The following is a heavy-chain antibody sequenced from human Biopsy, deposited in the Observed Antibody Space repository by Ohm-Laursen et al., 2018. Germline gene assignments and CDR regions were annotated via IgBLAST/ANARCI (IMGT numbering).Heavy chain of an antibody. CDR3: ARELGDFWGGRQFDF. CDR1: AYSFGDHR. CDR2: IDPKSGGT. V-gene: IGHV1-2*02. Sequence: SSVKVSCKASAYSFGDHRIHWVRQAPGQGLEWMGWIDPKSGGTNYAQKFQGRVTMTRDTSISTTYMELRRLTSDDTAVFYCARELGDFWGGRQFDFWGQGTLVTVSS. J-gene: IGHJ5*01. D-gene: IGHD3-3*01.